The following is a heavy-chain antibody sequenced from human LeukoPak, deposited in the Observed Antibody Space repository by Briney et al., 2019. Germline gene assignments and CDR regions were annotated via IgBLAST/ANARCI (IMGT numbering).Heavy chain of an antibody. J-gene: IGHJ4*02. V-gene: IGHV3-21*06. CDR1: GFTFSSYA. Sequence: GGSLRLSCAASGFTFSSYAMSWVRQAPGKGREWVSAISSTSYIYYADSVKGRFTISRDNSRNSLYLQMNSLRAEDTAVYYCARVSGSRGCFDYWGQGTLVTVSS. CDR2: ISSTSYI. D-gene: IGHD2-15*01. CDR3: ARVSGSRGCFDY.